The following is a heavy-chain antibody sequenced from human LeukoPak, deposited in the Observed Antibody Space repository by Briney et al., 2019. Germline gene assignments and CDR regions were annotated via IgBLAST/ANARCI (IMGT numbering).Heavy chain of an antibody. V-gene: IGHV4-34*01. D-gene: IGHD6-19*01. Sequence: SETLSLTCAVYGXSFSGYYGSWIRQPPGKGLEWIGEINHSGSTNYNPSLKSRVTISVDTSKNQFSLKLSSVTAADTAVYYCASSAGTVDFDYWGQGTLVTVSS. CDR2: INHSGST. CDR3: ASSAGTVDFDY. CDR1: GXSFSGYY. J-gene: IGHJ4*02.